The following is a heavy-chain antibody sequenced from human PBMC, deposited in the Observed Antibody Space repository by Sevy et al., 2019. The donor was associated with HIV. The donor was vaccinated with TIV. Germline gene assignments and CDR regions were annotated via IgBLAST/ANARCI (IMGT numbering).Heavy chain of an antibody. CDR3: ARGWTVITSGDFPDY. CDR1: AFTSSTYE. V-gene: IGHV3-48*03. J-gene: IGHJ4*02. Sequence: GGSLRLSYTDSAFTSSTYEMSWVRQAPGKGLEWVSYISSGSARYYADSVKGRFTISRDNAKISLYLQMSSLRADDTAVYSCARGWTVITSGDFPDYWGQGTLVTVSS. CDR2: ISSGSAR. D-gene: IGHD4-17*01.